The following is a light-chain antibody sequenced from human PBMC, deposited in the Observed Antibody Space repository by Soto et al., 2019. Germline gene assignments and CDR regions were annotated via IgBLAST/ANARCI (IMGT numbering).Light chain of an antibody. CDR2: GAS. CDR1: QSVSSN. V-gene: IGKV3-20*01. CDR3: QQYGSSLSIT. J-gene: IGKJ5*01. Sequence: EIVLTQPPATLSLSPGARAPLSCRASQSVSSNLAWYQQKPGQAPRLLIYGASTRATGIPARFSGSGSGTDFTLTISRLEPEDFAVYYCQQYGSSLSITFGQGTRLENK.